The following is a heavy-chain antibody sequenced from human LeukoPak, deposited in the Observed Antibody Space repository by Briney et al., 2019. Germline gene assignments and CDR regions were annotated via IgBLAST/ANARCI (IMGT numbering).Heavy chain of an antibody. CDR1: GGTFSTFA. V-gene: IGHV1-69*01. CDR2: IIPILRTA. CDR3: ATSLTGDSPGY. Sequence: SVKVSCKASGGTFSTFALSWVRQAPGRGLDWMGGIIPILRTANYAQKFQGRVTITADESTSTAYMELSSLRSEDTALYYCATSLTGDSPGYWGQGTLVTVSS. D-gene: IGHD2-21*02. J-gene: IGHJ4*02.